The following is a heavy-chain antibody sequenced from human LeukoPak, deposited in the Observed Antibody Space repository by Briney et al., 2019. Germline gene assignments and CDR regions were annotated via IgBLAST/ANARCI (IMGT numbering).Heavy chain of an antibody. J-gene: IGHJ5*02. CDR3: ATVEMATIA. CDR2: IYYSGST. CDR1: GGSISSSSYY. Sequence: SETLSLTCTVSGGSISSSSYYWGWIRQPPGKGLEWIGSIYYSGSTYYNPSLKSRVTISVDTSKNQFSLKLSSVTAADTAVYYCATVEMATIAWGPGTLVTVSS. V-gene: IGHV4-39*01. D-gene: IGHD5-24*01.